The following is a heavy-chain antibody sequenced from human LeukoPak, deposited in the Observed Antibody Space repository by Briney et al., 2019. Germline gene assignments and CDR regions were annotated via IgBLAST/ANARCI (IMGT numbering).Heavy chain of an antibody. V-gene: IGHV3-23*01. CDR1: GFTFSSYA. J-gene: IGHJ4*02. CDR3: ARVYPAAGSFFDY. CDR2: ISGSGGST. Sequence: GGSLRLSCAASGFTFSSYAMSWVRQAPGKGLEWVSAISGSGGSTYYADSVKGRFTISRDNAKNSLYLQMNSLRAEDTAVYYCARVYPAAGSFFDYWGQGTLVTVSS. D-gene: IGHD6-13*01.